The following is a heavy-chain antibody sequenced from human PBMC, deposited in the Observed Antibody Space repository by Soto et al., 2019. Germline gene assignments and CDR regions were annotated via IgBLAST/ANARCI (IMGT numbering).Heavy chain of an antibody. CDR1: GYTFTSYG. Sequence: QVQLVQSGXXXXXXGASVKVSCKASGYTFTSYGISWVRQAPGQGLEWMGWISAYNGNTNYAQKLQGRVTMTTDTSTRTAYMELRSLRSDDTAVYYCASSGTTDYYYGMDVWGQGTTVTVSS. CDR2: ISAYNGNT. CDR3: ASSGTTDYYYGMDV. J-gene: IGHJ6*02. V-gene: IGHV1-18*01. D-gene: IGHD1-7*01.